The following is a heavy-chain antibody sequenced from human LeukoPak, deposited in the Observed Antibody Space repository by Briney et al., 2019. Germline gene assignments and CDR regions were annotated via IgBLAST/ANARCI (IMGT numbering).Heavy chain of an antibody. CDR3: ARDLVWEMATIRGSIDY. CDR1: GFTFSSYS. Sequence: GGSLRLSCAASGFTFSSYSMNWVRQAPGKGLGWVSSISSSSSYIYYADSVKGRFTISRDNAKNSLYLQMNSLRAEDTAVYYCARDLVWEMATIRGSIDYWGQGTLVTVSS. CDR2: ISSSSSYI. V-gene: IGHV3-21*01. D-gene: IGHD5-24*01. J-gene: IGHJ4*02.